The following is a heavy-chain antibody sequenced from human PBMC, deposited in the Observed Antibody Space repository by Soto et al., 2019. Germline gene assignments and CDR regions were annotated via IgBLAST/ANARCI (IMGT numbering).Heavy chain of an antibody. J-gene: IGHJ5*02. V-gene: IGHV1-2*02. CDR3: TRAVSPYYDNPAGTWSDP. D-gene: IGHD3-9*01. CDR2: VKPFNGVT. Sequence: EASVKVSCKASGYTFTGYQVHWVRQAPGQGLVWMGSVKPFNGVTNVAQKFQGRVTLTGDTSNNTAYMELSRLTPDDTAVYFCTRAVSPYYDNPAGTWSDPWGQGSLVTVSS. CDR1: GYTFTGYQ.